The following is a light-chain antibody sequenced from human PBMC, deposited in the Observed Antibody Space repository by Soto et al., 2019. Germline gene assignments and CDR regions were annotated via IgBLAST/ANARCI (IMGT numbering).Light chain of an antibody. V-gene: IGLV2-14*01. CDR1: SSDVGGYNY. J-gene: IGLJ2*01. CDR3: SSYTSSSVV. Sequence: QSVLTQPASVSGSPGQSITISCTGTSSDVGGYNYVSWYQQHPGKAPKLMIYDVSNRPSGVSNRFSGYKSGNTASLTISGLQAEDEADYYCSSYTSSSVVFGGWTKLTVL. CDR2: DVS.